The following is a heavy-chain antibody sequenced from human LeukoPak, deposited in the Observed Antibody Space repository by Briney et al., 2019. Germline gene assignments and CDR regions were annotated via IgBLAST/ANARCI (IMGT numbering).Heavy chain of an antibody. J-gene: IGHJ4*02. D-gene: IGHD3-22*01. Sequence: AGGSLRLSCVASGFSFSTYAMSWVRQAPGKGLEWVSSISGSGGSTYYADSVKGRFTISRDSSKNTLYLQMNSLRVEDTAVYYCSSGPGKTGKYYFDYWGQGTLVTVSS. V-gene: IGHV3-23*01. CDR1: GFSFSTYA. CDR3: SSGPGKTGKYYFDY. CDR2: ISGSGGST.